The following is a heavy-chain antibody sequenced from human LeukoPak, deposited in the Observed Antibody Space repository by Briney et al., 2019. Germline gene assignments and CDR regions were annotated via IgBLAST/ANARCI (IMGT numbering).Heavy chain of an antibody. CDR1: GYSFTSYW. CDR3: ARNGVDGDYASWYFDL. J-gene: IGHJ2*01. Sequence: GESLKISCKGSGYSFTSYWIGWVRQMPGKGLEWMGIIYPGDSDTRYSPSFQGQVTISADKSISTAYLQWSSLKASDTAMYYCARNGVDGDYASWYFDLWGRGTLVTVSS. D-gene: IGHD4-17*01. CDR2: IYPGDSDT. V-gene: IGHV5-51*01.